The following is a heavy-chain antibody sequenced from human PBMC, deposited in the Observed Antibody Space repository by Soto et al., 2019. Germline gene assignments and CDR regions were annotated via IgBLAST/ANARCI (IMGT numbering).Heavy chain of an antibody. CDR2: IKFDEITT. J-gene: IGHJ6*02. V-gene: IGHV3-74*01. CDR3: ARGIRNYYGVDV. Sequence: GGSLRLSCVASGFTFNTYWMHWVRQAPGKGLVWVSRIKFDEITTSYADSVKGRFTISRDNAKNTVYLQMNSLRAEDTGLYYCARGIRNYYGVDVWGQGTTVTVS. D-gene: IGHD5-18*01. CDR1: GFTFNTYW.